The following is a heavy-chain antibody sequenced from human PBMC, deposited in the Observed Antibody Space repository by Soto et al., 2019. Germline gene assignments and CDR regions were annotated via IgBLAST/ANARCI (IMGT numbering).Heavy chain of an antibody. Sequence: QVQLVQSGAELKKPWSSVNVSCKASGTTFSSYGFNWVRQAPGQGLEWMGGIIPVLGTINDAQKFQGRVTITADKATSTVYMDLSSLRSEDTAVYYCARGTLFCGGDCYVDHWGLGTLVTVSS. CDR2: IIPVLGTI. J-gene: IGHJ4*02. V-gene: IGHV1-69*06. CDR1: GTTFSSYG. CDR3: ARGTLFCGGDCYVDH. D-gene: IGHD2-21*02.